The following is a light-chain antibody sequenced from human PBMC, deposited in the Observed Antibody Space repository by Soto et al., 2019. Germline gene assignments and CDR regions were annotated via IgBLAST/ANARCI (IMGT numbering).Light chain of an antibody. CDR2: GAS. CDR1: QSIGTN. J-gene: IGKJ1*01. V-gene: IGKV3-15*01. Sequence: EIVMTQSPATLSASVGERTTLSCRASQSIGTNLAWYQQKPGQGPRLLVYGASTRATGIPGRFTGSGSGTEFTLTISSLQSEDFAVYYCQHYNNRPPWTFGQGTKVEVK. CDR3: QHYNNRPPWT.